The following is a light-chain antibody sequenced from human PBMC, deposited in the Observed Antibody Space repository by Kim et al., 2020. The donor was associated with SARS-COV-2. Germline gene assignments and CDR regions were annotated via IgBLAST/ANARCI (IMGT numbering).Light chain of an antibody. CDR2: WAS. V-gene: IGKV4-1*01. J-gene: IGKJ2*01. Sequence: DIVMTQSPDSLAVSLGERATINCKSSQSVLYSSNNKNYLAWYQQKPGQPPKLLIYWASTRESGVPDRFSGSGSGTDFTLTINSLQAEDVAVYYCQHYYSTPYTFGQGTKVEIK. CDR3: QHYYSTPYT. CDR1: QSVLYSSNNKNY.